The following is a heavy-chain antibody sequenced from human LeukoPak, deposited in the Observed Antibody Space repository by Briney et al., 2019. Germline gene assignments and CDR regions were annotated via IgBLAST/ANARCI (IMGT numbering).Heavy chain of an antibody. J-gene: IGHJ4*02. Sequence: SETLSLTCTVSGFSIRRYYWSWIRQPPGKGLEWIGYIYYSGSTNYNPSLKSRVSISVDTSKNQFSLKLSSVTAADTAVYYCARTGSTVTMLYPFDHWGQGTLVTVSS. CDR3: ARTGSTVTMLYPFDH. D-gene: IGHD4-17*01. CDR1: GFSIRRYY. V-gene: IGHV4-59*01. CDR2: IYYSGST.